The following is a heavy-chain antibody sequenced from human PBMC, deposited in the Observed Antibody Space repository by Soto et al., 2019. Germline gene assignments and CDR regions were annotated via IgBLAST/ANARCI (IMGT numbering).Heavy chain of an antibody. D-gene: IGHD3-22*01. CDR2: ISSSGSYI. V-gene: IGHV3-21*01. Sequence: GGSLGLSCAASGFTFSNYNMNWVRQAPGKGLEWVSFISSSGSYIYYADSVKGRFTISRDNAKNSLYLQMNSLRAEDTAVYYCARDQLYYNDISGRPLNAFDFWGQGTMVTVSS. CDR3: ARDQLYYNDISGRPLNAFDF. J-gene: IGHJ3*01. CDR1: GFTFSNYN.